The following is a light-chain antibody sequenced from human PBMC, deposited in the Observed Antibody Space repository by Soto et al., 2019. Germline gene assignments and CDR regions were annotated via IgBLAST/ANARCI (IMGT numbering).Light chain of an antibody. CDR2: DTS. V-gene: IGKV3-15*01. CDR3: QQYNKWPLT. J-gene: IGKJ4*01. CDR1: QSVTSN. Sequence: EIVMTQSPATLSVSTGERATLSCRASQSVTSNLAWYEQRPGQAPRLLIYDTSTRATGIPARISGSGSGTEFTLTISSLQSEDFAVYYCQQYNKWPLTFGGGTKVDIK.